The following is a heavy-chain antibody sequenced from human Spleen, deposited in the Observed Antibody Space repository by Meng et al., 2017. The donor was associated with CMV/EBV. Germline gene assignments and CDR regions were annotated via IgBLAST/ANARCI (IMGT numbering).Heavy chain of an antibody. CDR2: IRYDGSNK. V-gene: IGHV3-30*02. CDR1: GFTFSSYG. Sequence: GGSLRLSCAASGFTFSSYGMHWVRQAPGKGLEWVAFIRYDGSNKYYADSVKGRFTISRDNSKNTLYLQMNSLRAEDTAVYYCAKALGDGSGSYYSALDYWGQGTLVTVSS. CDR3: AKALGDGSGSYYSALDY. J-gene: IGHJ4*02. D-gene: IGHD3-10*01.